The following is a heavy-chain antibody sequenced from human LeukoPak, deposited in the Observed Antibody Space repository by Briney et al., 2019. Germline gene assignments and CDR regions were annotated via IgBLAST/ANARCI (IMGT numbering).Heavy chain of an antibody. D-gene: IGHD6-6*01. CDR3: ARDGQYSSSPPLGY. V-gene: IGHV4-59*01. Sequence: SETLSLTCTVSGGSISTNYWSWIRQPPGKGLEWIGYIYSSGSTNYNPSLKSRVTISIDTSKNQFSLKMTSVTAADTAVYYCARDGQYSSSPPLGYWGQGALVTVSS. CDR2: IYSSGST. CDR1: GGSISTNY. J-gene: IGHJ4*02.